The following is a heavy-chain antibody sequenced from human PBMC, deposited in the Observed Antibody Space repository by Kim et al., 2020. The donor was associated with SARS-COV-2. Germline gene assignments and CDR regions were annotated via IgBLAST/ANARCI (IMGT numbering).Heavy chain of an antibody. Sequence: GGSLRLSCAASGFTFSSYAMSWVRQAPGKGLEWVSAISGSGGSTYYADSVKGRFTISRDNSKNTLYLQMNSLRPEDTAVYYCAKAYYDYVWGSYRQYYFDSWGQGTLVTVSS. CDR2: ISGSGGST. CDR1: GFTFSSYA. V-gene: IGHV3-23*01. D-gene: IGHD3-16*02. CDR3: AKAYYDYVWGSYRQYYFDS. J-gene: IGHJ4*02.